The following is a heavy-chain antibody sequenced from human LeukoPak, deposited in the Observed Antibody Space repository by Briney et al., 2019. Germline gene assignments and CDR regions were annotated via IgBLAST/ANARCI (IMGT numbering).Heavy chain of an antibody. CDR1: GGSFSGYY. CDR3: ARNLPYYYYGMDV. J-gene: IGHJ6*02. CDR2: INHSGST. Sequence: PSETLSLTCAVYGGSFSGYYWSWIRQPPGKGLEWIGEINHSGSTNYNPSLKSRVTISVDTSKNQFSLKLSSVTAADTAVYYCARNLPYYYYGMDVWGQGTTVTVSS. V-gene: IGHV4-34*01.